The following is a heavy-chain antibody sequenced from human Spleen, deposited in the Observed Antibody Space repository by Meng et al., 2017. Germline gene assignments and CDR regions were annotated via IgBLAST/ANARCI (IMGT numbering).Heavy chain of an antibody. CDR2: ISYDGSAQ. V-gene: IGHV3-30*04. D-gene: IGHD1-26*01. J-gene: IGHJ1*01. Sequence: GESLKISCTASGFTFSTYALNWVRQAPGKGLEWVAVISYDGSAQYYATSVKGRFTVSRDDSKNTLYLQMNSLRGEDTAVYYCARGAIGGTYYEEYFPNWGQSTLVTVSS. CDR1: GFTFSTYA. CDR3: ARGAIGGTYYEEYFPN.